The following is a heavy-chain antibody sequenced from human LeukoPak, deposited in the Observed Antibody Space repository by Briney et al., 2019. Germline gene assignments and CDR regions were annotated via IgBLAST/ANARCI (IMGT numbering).Heavy chain of an antibody. Sequence: GGSLRLSCAASGFTSSDYTMNWVRQAPGKGLEWVSGISVSDGSTYYADSVKGRFTMSRDNSNNKLFLQMNSLRAGDTAVYYCAKDRYCSSTNCPYDYWGQGTLVAVSS. CDR1: GFTSSDYT. D-gene: IGHD2-2*01. CDR2: ISVSDGST. V-gene: IGHV3-23*01. J-gene: IGHJ4*02. CDR3: AKDRYCSSTNCPYDY.